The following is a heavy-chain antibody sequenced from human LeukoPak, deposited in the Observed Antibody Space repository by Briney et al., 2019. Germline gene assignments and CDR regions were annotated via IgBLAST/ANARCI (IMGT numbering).Heavy chain of an antibody. Sequence: GVLRLSCAASGFTFSSYGMSWVRQAPGKGLEWVSAISGSGGSTYYADSVKGRFTISRDNAKDSLYLQMNSLRTEDTAVYYCASQGRRGFDYWGQGILVTVSS. J-gene: IGHJ4*02. V-gene: IGHV3-23*01. CDR2: ISGSGGST. CDR3: ASQGRRGFDY. CDR1: GFTFSSYG. D-gene: IGHD3-10*01.